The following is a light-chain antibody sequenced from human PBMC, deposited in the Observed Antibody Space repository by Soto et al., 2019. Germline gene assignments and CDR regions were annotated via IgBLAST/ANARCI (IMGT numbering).Light chain of an antibody. CDR2: DAS. J-gene: IGKJ1*01. CDR1: QSVSGW. Sequence: DIQITQSPSTLSASVGETVTVTCRASQSVSGWLAWYQQKPGEAPKLLIYDASALPRGVPSRFSGSGSGTKSTLTIASLQPDDFATYYCQQYETFSGTFGPGTKVDIK. V-gene: IGKV1-5*01. CDR3: QQYETFSGT.